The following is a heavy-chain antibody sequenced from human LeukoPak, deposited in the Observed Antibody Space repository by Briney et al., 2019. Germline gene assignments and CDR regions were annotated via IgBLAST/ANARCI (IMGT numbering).Heavy chain of an antibody. D-gene: IGHD6-13*01. V-gene: IGHV4-39*07. CDR2: IFYSGNT. CDR1: DDSITMYY. Sequence: SETLSLTCSVSDDSITMYYWGWIRQPPGKGLEWIGTIFYSGNTYYNPSLKSRVSISIGTSEIQFSLKLKSVTAADTAVYYCARGDSSPIDYWGQGTLVTVSS. CDR3: ARGDSSPIDY. J-gene: IGHJ4*02.